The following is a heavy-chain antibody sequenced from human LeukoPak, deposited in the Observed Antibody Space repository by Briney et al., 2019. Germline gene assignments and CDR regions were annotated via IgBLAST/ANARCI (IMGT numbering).Heavy chain of an antibody. J-gene: IGHJ4*02. CDR1: GFTFSSYA. V-gene: IGHV3-23*01. Sequence: PGGSLRLSCAASGFTFSSYAMSWVRQAPGKGLEWVSGIIANGVNTYYADSVQGRFTISGDNSKNTLYLQMNSLRAEDTAVYYCARDREPYGDCFDYWGQGTLVTVSS. D-gene: IGHD4-17*01. CDR3: ARDREPYGDCFDY. CDR2: IIANGVNT.